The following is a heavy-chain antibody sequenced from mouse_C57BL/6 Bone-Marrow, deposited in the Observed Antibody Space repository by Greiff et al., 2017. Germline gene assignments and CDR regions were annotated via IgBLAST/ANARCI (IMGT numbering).Heavy chain of an antibody. D-gene: IGHD3-2*02. CDR3: ARHHDSSGWTWFAY. Sequence: QVQLKESGPGLVAPSQSLSITCTVSGFSLTSYGVHWVRQPPGKGLEWLVVIWSDGSTTYNSALKSRLSISKDNSKSQGFLKMNSLQTDDTAMYYCARHHDSSGWTWFAYWGQGTLVTVSA. J-gene: IGHJ3*01. CDR2: IWSDGST. CDR1: GFSLTSYG. V-gene: IGHV2-6-1*01.